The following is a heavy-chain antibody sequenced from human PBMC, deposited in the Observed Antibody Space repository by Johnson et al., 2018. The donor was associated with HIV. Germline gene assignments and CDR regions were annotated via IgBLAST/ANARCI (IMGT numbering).Heavy chain of an antibody. Sequence: AQLVESGGGLVQPGGSLRLSCAASGFTFSSYWMSWVRQAPGKGLEWVANIKQDGSEKYYVDSVKGRFTISRDNAKNSLYLQMNSLRAEDTAVYYCALEYSSSRGAFDIWGQGTMVTVSS. CDR2: IKQDGSEK. D-gene: IGHD6-6*01. CDR3: ALEYSSSRGAFDI. CDR1: GFTFSSYW. V-gene: IGHV3-7*05. J-gene: IGHJ3*02.